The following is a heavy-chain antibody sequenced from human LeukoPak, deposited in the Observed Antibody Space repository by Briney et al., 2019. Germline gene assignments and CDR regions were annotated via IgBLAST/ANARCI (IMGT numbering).Heavy chain of an antibody. CDR2: IKQDGSEK. Sequence: GGSLRLSCAASGFTFSSYWMSWVRQAPGKGLEWVANIKQDGSEKYYVDSVKGRFTISRDNAKNSLYLQMNSLRAEDTAVYYCARSSYASIAAAGLYYFDYWGQGTLVTVSS. J-gene: IGHJ4*02. CDR1: GFTFSSYW. D-gene: IGHD6-13*01. CDR3: ARSSYASIAAAGLYYFDY. V-gene: IGHV3-7*01.